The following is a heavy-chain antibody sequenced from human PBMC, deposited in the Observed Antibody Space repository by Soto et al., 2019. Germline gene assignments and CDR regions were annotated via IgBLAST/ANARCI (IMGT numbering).Heavy chain of an antibody. CDR1: GFTFSSYG. Sequence: PGGSLRLSCAASGFTFSSYGMHWVRQAPGKGLEWVAVISYDGSNKYYADSVKGRFTISRDNSKNTLYLQMNSLRAEDTAVYYCAKPAGYYDSSGFVFDYWGQGTLVTVSS. CDR2: ISYDGSNK. D-gene: IGHD3-22*01. CDR3: AKPAGYYDSSGFVFDY. J-gene: IGHJ4*02. V-gene: IGHV3-30*18.